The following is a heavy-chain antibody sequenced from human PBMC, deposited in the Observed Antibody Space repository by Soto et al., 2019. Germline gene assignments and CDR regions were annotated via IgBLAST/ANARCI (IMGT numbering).Heavy chain of an antibody. V-gene: IGHV3-23*01. CDR3: TTDGLYSGGFDY. CDR1: GFTFTSYA. D-gene: IGHD1-26*01. J-gene: IGHJ4*02. Sequence: EVHLLESGGGLVQPGGSLRLSCSASGFTFTSYAMSWVRQAPGKGLEWVSGISGSGGDTKSADSVKGRFTISRDNFKNMLYLQMNSLRAEDTAVYYCTTDGLYSGGFDYWGQGALVTVSS. CDR2: ISGSGGDT.